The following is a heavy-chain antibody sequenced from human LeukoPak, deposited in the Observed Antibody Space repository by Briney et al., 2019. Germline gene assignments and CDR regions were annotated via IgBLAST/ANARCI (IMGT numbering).Heavy chain of an antibody. V-gene: IGHV1-2*02. CDR3: SCVDGDSGSYDWFDP. J-gene: IGHJ5*02. Sequence: ASVKVSCKASGYTFTSYYMHWVRQAPGQGLEWMGWIKPNSGGKNYAQTFQGRVTMTRDTSISTAYMELRRLRSDDTAVYYCSCVDGDSGSYDWFDPWGQGTLVTVSS. CDR2: IKPNSGGK. CDR1: GYTFTSYY. D-gene: IGHD1-26*01.